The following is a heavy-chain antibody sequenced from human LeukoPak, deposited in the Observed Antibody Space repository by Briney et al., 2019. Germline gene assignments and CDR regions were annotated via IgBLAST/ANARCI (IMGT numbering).Heavy chain of an antibody. CDR2: IRYDGSTK. Sequence: GGSLRLSCAASGFTFSSFGMHWVRQRPGKGLEWVAFIRYDGSTKYYADSVKGRFTISRDNAKNTVYLQMSSLRPEDTALYHCAKIRRIATDSSDSFDSWGQGTLVTVSS. CDR1: GFTFSSFG. CDR3: AKIRRIATDSSDSFDS. V-gene: IGHV3-30*02. J-gene: IGHJ4*02. D-gene: IGHD3-22*01.